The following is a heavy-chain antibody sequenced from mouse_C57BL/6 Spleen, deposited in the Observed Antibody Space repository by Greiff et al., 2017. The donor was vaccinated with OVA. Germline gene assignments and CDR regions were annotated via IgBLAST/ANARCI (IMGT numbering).Heavy chain of an antibody. CDR1: GYTFTSYD. J-gene: IGHJ4*01. Sequence: QVQLKESGPELVKPGASVKLSCKASGYTFTSYDINWVKQRPGQGLEWIGWIYPRDGSTKYNEKFKGKATLTVDTSSSTVYMELHSLTSEDSAVYFCAKDRPRDAMDYWGQGTSVTVSS. CDR2: IYPRDGST. V-gene: IGHV1-85*01. D-gene: IGHD3-3*01. CDR3: AKDRPRDAMDY.